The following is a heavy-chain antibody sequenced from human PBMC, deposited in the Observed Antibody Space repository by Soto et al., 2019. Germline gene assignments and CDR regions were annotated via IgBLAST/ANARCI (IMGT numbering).Heavy chain of an antibody. CDR2: GRDKTKSFTT. CDR1: GFTFSDHY. CDR3: AKEHYYDSGPDY. V-gene: IGHV3-72*01. D-gene: IGHD3-22*01. J-gene: IGHJ4*02. Sequence: GGSLRLSYAASGFTFSDHYMDWVRQAPGKGLEWVGRGRDKTKSFTTYYADSVKGRFTISRDNSKNTLYLQMSSLRAEDTAVYYCAKEHYYDSGPDYWGRGTLVTVSS.